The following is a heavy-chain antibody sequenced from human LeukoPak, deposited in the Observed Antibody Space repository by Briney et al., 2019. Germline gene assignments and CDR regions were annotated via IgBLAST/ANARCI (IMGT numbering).Heavy chain of an antibody. CDR2: ISGTGGST. J-gene: IGHJ4*02. CDR1: GFTFSSYA. V-gene: IGHV3-23*01. CDR3: ARGHSGAWAYFFDF. D-gene: IGHD6-25*01. Sequence: GGSLRLSCAASGFTFSSYAMSWVRQAPGKGLDWVSDISGTGGSTNYADSVKGRFTISRDNSKNTLYLQMNSLRAEDTAVYYCARGHSGAWAYFFDFWGQGTLVTVSS.